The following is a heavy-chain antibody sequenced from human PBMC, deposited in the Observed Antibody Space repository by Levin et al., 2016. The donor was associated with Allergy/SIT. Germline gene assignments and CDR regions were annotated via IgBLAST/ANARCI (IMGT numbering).Heavy chain of an antibody. Sequence: SETLSLTCTVSGGSISSYYWSWIRQPPGKGLEWIGYIYYSGSTNYNPSLKSRVTISVDTSKNQFSLKLSSVTAADTAVYYCARDLGSGSYYYYGMDVWGQGTTVTVSS. CDR2: IYYSGST. CDR3: ARDLGSGSYYYYGMDV. D-gene: IGHD3-10*01. CDR1: GGSISSYY. J-gene: IGHJ6*02. V-gene: IGHV4-59*12.